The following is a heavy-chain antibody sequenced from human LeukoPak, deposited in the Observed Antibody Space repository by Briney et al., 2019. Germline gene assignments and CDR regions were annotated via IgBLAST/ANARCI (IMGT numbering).Heavy chain of an antibody. CDR3: ASLVDIAVAGKTDY. V-gene: IGHV1-2*02. D-gene: IGHD6-19*01. CDR2: INPNSGGT. CDR1: GYTFTGYY. J-gene: IGHJ4*02. Sequence: ASVKVSFKASGYTFTGYYMHWVRQAPGQGLEWMGWINPNSGGTNYAQKFQGRVTMTRDTSISTAYMELSRLRSDDTAVYYCASLVDIAVAGKTDYWGQGTLVTVSS.